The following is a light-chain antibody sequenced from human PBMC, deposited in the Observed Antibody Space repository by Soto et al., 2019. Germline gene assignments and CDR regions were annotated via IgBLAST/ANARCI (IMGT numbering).Light chain of an antibody. CDR3: QQYGASPFN. J-gene: IGKJ3*01. CDR1: QSVSGTC. CDR2: GAS. V-gene: IGKV3-20*01. Sequence: EIVLTQSPGTLSLSPGERATLSCRASQSVSGTCLAWYQQRPGQAPKVLIYGASSRAAGIPDRFSGSGSGTDFTLTISRLEPEDSAVYYCQQYGASPFNFGPGTKVDIK.